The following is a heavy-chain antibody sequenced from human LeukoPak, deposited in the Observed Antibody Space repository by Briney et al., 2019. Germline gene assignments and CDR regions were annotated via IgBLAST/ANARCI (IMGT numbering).Heavy chain of an antibody. D-gene: IGHD3-3*01. CDR1: GYTFTSYG. CDR3: ARDDGYDFWSGYSLDY. CDR2: ISAYNGNT. V-gene: IGHV1-18*01. J-gene: IGHJ4*02. Sequence: ASVKVSCKASGYTFTSYGISWVRQAPGQGLEWMGWISAYNGNTNYAQKFQGRVTITTDESTSTAYMELSSLRSEDTAVYYCARDDGYDFWSGYSLDYWGQGTLVTVSS.